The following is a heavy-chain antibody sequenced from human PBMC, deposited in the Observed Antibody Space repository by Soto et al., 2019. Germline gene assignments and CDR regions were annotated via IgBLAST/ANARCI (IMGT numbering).Heavy chain of an antibody. CDR2: IRSKGYGGTT. J-gene: IGHJ4*02. CDR1: GFTFGDYA. Sequence: EVQLVESGGGLVQPGRSLRLSCSASGFTFGDYAVTWFRQAPGKGLEWVGFIRSKGYGGTTDYAASVKGRFTISRDDSKSIAYLQMNSLKTEDTAVYYCTRSKKFDYWGQGTLVTVSS. V-gene: IGHV3-49*03. CDR3: TRSKKFDY.